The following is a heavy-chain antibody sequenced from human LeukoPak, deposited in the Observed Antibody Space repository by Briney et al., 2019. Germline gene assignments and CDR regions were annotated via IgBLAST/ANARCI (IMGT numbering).Heavy chain of an antibody. Sequence: GGSLRLSCAASGFTFSSYAMHWVRQAPGKGLEWVAVISYDGSNKYYADSVKGRFTISRDNSKNTLYLQMNSLRAEDTAVYYCARDLIDGPLDYWGQGTLVTVSS. D-gene: IGHD2-21*01. CDR2: ISYDGSNK. V-gene: IGHV3-30-3*01. CDR1: GFTFSSYA. CDR3: ARDLIDGPLDY. J-gene: IGHJ4*02.